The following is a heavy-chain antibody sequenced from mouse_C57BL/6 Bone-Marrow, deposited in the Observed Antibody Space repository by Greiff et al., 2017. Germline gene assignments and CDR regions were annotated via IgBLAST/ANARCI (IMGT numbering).Heavy chain of an antibody. CDR3: ARHHDYYGRGYFDV. CDR1: GFTFSDYY. D-gene: IGHD1-1*01. J-gene: IGHJ1*03. CDR2: ISNGGGST. V-gene: IGHV5-12*01. Sequence: DVLLVESGGGLVQPGGSLKLSCAASGFTFSDYYMYWVRQTPEKRLEWVAYISNGGGSTYYPDTVKGRFTISRDNAKNTLYLQMSRLKSEDTAMYYGARHHDYYGRGYFDVWGTGTTVTVSS.